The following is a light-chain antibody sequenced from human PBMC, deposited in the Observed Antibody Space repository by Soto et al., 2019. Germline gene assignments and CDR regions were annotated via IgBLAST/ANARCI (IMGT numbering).Light chain of an antibody. V-gene: IGKV1-39*01. Sequence: DIQMTQSPSSLSASVGDRVTITCRASQSISSYLNWYQQKPGKAPKLLIYAASSLQSGVPSRFSGSGSGKDFTLPISSLQPEDFATYYGQQSYSTPPAFGQGTNVEIK. J-gene: IGKJ1*01. CDR3: QQSYSTPPA. CDR2: AAS. CDR1: QSISSY.